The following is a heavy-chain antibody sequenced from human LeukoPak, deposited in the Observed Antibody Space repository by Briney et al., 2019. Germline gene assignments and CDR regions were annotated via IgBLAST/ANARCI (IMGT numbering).Heavy chain of an antibody. V-gene: IGHV3-23*01. D-gene: IGHD3-22*01. Sequence: PGGSLRLSCAASGXTFHIYAMNWVRQAPGKGLEWVSAINGGGYGTYYADSVRGRFTIYRDNSKNTLYLQMNSLRAEDTALYYCARGYYYDSSGYSFFDYWGQGTLVTVSS. CDR1: GXTFHIYA. CDR3: ARGYYYDSSGYSFFDY. CDR2: INGGGYGT. J-gene: IGHJ4*02.